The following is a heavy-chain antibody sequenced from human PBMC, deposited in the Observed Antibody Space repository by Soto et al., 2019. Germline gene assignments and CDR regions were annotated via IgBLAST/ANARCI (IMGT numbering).Heavy chain of an antibody. CDR1: GGSISSGGYY. CDR2: IYYSGST. CDR3: ARESPSSCRRYYYCFDP. J-gene: IGHJ5*02. Sequence: SETLSLTCTVSGGSISSGGYYWGWIRQPPGKGLEWIGCIYYSGSTYYNPSVKSRVTISVDTSKNQFSLKLSSVTAADTAAYYCARESPSSCRRYYYCFDPWGQGTLVTVSS. V-gene: IGHV4-30-4*01. D-gene: IGHD6-13*01.